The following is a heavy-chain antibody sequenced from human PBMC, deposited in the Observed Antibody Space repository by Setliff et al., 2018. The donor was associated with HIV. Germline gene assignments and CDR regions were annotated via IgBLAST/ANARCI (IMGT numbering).Heavy chain of an antibody. Sequence: SETLSLTCAVSGASINNSTYYWGWIRQPSGKGLEWIGDIHYGGGTHYNPSLRSRVIISMDTSKNQFSRKLSSVTAADTAVYYCARDRYTYAYLDYWGQGTLVTVSS. V-gene: IGHV4-39*07. D-gene: IGHD5-18*01. CDR3: ARDRYTYAYLDY. CDR2: IHYGGGT. CDR1: GASINNSTYY. J-gene: IGHJ4*02.